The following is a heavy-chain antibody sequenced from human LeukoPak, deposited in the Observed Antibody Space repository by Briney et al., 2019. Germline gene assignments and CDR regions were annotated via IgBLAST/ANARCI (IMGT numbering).Heavy chain of an antibody. D-gene: IGHD2-15*01. CDR2: ISSRGVTI. V-gene: IGHV3-48*03. J-gene: IGHJ4*02. Sequence: PGGSLRLSCAASGFTFSSYELYWVRQAPGKGLEWISYISSRGVTIKYADSVRGRFTISRDDARESLYLQMYSLRAEDTAIYYCAKGSRGNRPYYFDYWGQGTLVTVSS. CDR3: AKGSRGNRPYYFDY. CDR1: GFTFSSYE.